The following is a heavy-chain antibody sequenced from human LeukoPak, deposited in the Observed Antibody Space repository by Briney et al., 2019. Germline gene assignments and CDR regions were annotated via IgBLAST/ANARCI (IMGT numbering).Heavy chain of an antibody. CDR1: GYTFTGYY. Sequence: ASVKVSCKASGYTFTGYYMRWVRQAPGQGLEWMGWINPNSGGTNYAQKFQGGVTMTRDTSISTAYMELSRLRSDDTAVYYCARDLVAVAGTGDYWGQGTLVTVSS. D-gene: IGHD6-19*01. V-gene: IGHV1-2*02. CDR3: ARDLVAVAGTGDY. CDR2: INPNSGGT. J-gene: IGHJ4*02.